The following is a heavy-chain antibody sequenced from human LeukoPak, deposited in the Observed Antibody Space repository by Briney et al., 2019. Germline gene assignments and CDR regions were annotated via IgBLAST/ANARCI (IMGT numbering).Heavy chain of an antibody. CDR1: GGSISSYY. D-gene: IGHD5-24*01. V-gene: IGHV4-59*12. Sequence: SETLSLTCTVSGGSISSYYWSWIRQPPGKGLEWIGYIYYSGSTNYNPSLKSRVTISVDTSKNQFSLKLSSVTAADTAVYYCARGIRDGYNYCYYYYMDVWGKGTTVTISS. J-gene: IGHJ6*03. CDR2: IYYSGST. CDR3: ARGIRDGYNYCYYYYMDV.